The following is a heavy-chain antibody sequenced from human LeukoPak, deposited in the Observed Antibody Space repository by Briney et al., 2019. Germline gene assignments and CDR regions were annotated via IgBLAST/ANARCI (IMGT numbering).Heavy chain of an antibody. D-gene: IGHD5-18*01. CDR3: ARAWPGGYSHGSDI. V-gene: IGHV1-46*01. J-gene: IGHJ3*02. Sequence: GASVKVSCKASGYTFTSYYMHWVRQAPGQGLEWMGIINPSGGGTSYAQKFQGRVTMTRDMSTSTAYMELSSLRSEDTAVYYCARAWPGGYSHGSDIWGQGTMVTVSS. CDR1: GYTFTSYY. CDR2: INPSGGGT.